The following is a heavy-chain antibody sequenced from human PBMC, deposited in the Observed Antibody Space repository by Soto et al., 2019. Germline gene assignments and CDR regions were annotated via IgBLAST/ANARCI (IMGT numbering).Heavy chain of an antibody. D-gene: IGHD2-8*01. Sequence: QVQLVQSGAEVKKPGSSVKVSCKSSGGTFSSYAISWVRQAPGQGLEWMGGIIPIFGTANYAQKFQGRVTISADESTSTAYMELSSLRSEDTAVYYCARDALYCTNGVCPNLYYYYYGMDVWGQGTTVSVSS. V-gene: IGHV1-69*01. CDR3: ARDALYCTNGVCPNLYYYYYGMDV. CDR1: GGTFSSYA. CDR2: IIPIFGTA. J-gene: IGHJ6*02.